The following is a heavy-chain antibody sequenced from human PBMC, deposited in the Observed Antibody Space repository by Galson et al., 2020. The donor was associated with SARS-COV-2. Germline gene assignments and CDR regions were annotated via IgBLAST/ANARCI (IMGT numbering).Heavy chain of an antibody. D-gene: IGHD3-22*01. CDR2: IYPSGRN. V-gene: IGHV4-38-2*01. CDR3: ARQGVNMIVLVTVPGWFFDL. CDR1: DYSINTTNY. Sequence: SETLSLTCAVSDYSINTTNYWGWVRQPPGKGLEWHGSIYPSGRNYYNPSLKSRVTISLDTSRNQFSLTLHSVTAADTALYYCARQGVNMIVLVTVPGWFFDLWGRGTLVSVSS. J-gene: IGHJ2*01.